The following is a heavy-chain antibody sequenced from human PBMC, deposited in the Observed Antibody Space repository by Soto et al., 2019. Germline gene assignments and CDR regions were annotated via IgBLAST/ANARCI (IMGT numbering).Heavy chain of an antibody. D-gene: IGHD2-15*01. V-gene: IGHV3-11*01. CDR3: ASYCSGGSCYSVGAFDI. J-gene: IGHJ3*02. CDR2: ISSSGSTI. CDR1: GFTFSDYY. Sequence: GGSLRLSCAASGFTFSDYYMSWIRQAPGKGLEWVSYISSSGSTIYYADSVKGRFTISRDNAKNSLYLQMNSLRAEDTAVYYCASYCSGGSCYSVGAFDIWGQGTMVTVSS.